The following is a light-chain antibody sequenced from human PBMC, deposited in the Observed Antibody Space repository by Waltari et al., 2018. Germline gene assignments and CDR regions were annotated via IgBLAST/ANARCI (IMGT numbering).Light chain of an antibody. J-gene: IGLJ2*01. V-gene: IGLV3-1*01. CDR1: KLGYKY. CDR2: QDR. Sequence: SYELTQPPSVSVSPGQTASITCSGDKLGYKYACWYQQKPGQSPVLVIYQDRKRPSGIPEGFSGSNSGNTATLTISGTQAMDEADYYCQTWDNSTVLFGGGTKLTVL. CDR3: QTWDNSTVL.